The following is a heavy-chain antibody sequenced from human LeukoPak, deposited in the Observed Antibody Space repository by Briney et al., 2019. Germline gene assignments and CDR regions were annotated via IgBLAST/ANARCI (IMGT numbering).Heavy chain of an antibody. V-gene: IGHV4-34*01. J-gene: IGHJ4*02. CDR2: INHSGST. D-gene: IGHD6-6*01. CDR3: ARGGIADRLGT. Sequence: PSETLSLTCAVYGGSFSGYYWSWIRQPPGKGLEWIGEINHSGSTNYNPSLKSRVTISVDTSKNQFSLKLSSVTAADMAVYYCARGGIADRLGTWGQGTLVTVSS. CDR1: GGSFSGYY.